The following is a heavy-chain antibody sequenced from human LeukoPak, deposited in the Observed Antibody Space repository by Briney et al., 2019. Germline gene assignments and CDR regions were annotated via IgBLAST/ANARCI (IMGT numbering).Heavy chain of an antibody. CDR3: ARRLYYYESSGYFLGWFDP. D-gene: IGHD3-22*01. Sequence: GESLKISCKGSGYNFTDYWIGWVRQMPGKGLEWMGIIYPGDSDTRYSPSFQGQVTISVDKSLNTAYLQWTSLKASDSAMYYCARRLYYYESSGYFLGWFDPWGQGTLVTVS. CDR2: IYPGDSDT. V-gene: IGHV5-51*01. CDR1: GYNFTDYW. J-gene: IGHJ5*02.